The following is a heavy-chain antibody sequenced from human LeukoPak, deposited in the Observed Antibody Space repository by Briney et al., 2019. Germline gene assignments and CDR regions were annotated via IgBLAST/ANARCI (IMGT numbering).Heavy chain of an antibody. CDR3: AREGYGSGRRLGMDV. D-gene: IGHD3-10*01. CDR2: INPSGGTT. Sequence: ASVKVSCKASGYIFTGYCMHWVRQAPGQGLEWMGIINPSGGTTTYAQKIQGRVTLTRDTSTSTVYMELSSLRSDDTSVYYCAREGYGSGRRLGMDVWGQGTTVTVSS. V-gene: IGHV1-46*01. CDR1: GYIFTGYC. J-gene: IGHJ6*02.